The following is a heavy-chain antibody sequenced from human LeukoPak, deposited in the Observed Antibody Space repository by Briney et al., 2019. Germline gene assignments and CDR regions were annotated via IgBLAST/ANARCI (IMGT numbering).Heavy chain of an antibody. CDR2: IYSSGTT. D-gene: IGHD6-19*01. Sequence: PSETLSLTCTVSGGSISSYYWTWIRQPPGKGLEWIGYIYSSGTTDYNPSLRSRVTMSVDTSWNQFSLKLRSVTAADTAVYYCARHVAFSSGYFYFDYWGQGSLVTVSS. CDR1: GGSISSYY. CDR3: ARHVAFSSGYFYFDY. V-gene: IGHV4-59*08. J-gene: IGHJ4*02.